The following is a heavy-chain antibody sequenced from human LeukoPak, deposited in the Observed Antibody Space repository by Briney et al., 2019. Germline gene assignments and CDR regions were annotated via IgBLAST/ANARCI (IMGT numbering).Heavy chain of an antibody. CDR3: AAPQNMVRGVTQPDAFDI. CDR1: GGTFSSYA. CDR2: IIPIFGTA. V-gene: IGHV1-69*05. J-gene: IGHJ3*02. D-gene: IGHD3-10*01. Sequence: SVKVSCKACGGTFSSYAISWVRQAPGQGLEWMGRIIPIFGTANYAQKFQGRVTITTDESTSTAYMELSSLRSEDTAVYYCAAPQNMVRGVTQPDAFDIWGQGTMVTVS.